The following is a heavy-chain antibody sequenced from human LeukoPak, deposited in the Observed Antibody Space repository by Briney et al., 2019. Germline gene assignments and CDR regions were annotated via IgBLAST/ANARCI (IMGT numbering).Heavy chain of an antibody. CDR1: GFTFSNAW. J-gene: IGHJ4*02. Sequence: GGSLRLSCAASGFTFSNAWMSWVRQASGKGLEWVGRIRSKANSYATAYAASVKGRFTISRDDSKNTAYLQMNSLKTEDTAVYYCTRYSSSGLDYWGQGTLVTVSS. CDR3: TRYSSSGLDY. CDR2: IRSKANSYAT. D-gene: IGHD6-13*01. V-gene: IGHV3-73*01.